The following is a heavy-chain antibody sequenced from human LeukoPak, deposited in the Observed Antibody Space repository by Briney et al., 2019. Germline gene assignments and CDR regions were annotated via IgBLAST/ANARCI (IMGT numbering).Heavy chain of an antibody. CDR3: ARDEVGIYDILTAPSAFDI. J-gene: IGHJ3*02. V-gene: IGHV3-21*01. D-gene: IGHD3-9*01. CDR2: ISSSSSYI. CDR1: GFTFSSYS. Sequence: PGGSLRLSCAASGFTFSSYSMNWVRQAPGKGLEWVSSISSSSSYIYYADSVKGRFTISRDNAKNSLYLQMNSLRAEDTAVYYCARDEVGIYDILTAPSAFDIWGQGTMVTVSS.